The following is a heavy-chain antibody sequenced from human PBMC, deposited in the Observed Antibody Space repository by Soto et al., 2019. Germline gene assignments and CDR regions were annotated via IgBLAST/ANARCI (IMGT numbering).Heavy chain of an antibody. CDR3: ARGPTFCGSGSPPLDY. CDR2: ISACSGNT. V-gene: IGHV1-18*01. CDR1: GYTFTSYG. J-gene: IGHJ4*02. Sequence: GASVKVSCKASGYTFTSYGISWVRQAPGQGLEWLGWISACSGNTKYAQKFQDRVTMSTDTYTSTVYMELRSLGFDDTAVFYCARGPTFCGSGSPPLDYWGRGTLVTVSS. D-gene: IGHD3-10*01.